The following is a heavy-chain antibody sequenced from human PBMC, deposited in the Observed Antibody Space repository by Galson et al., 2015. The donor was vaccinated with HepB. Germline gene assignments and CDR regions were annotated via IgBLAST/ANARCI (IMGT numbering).Heavy chain of an antibody. CDR1: GYTFTSYY. CDR3: ARRRNSGHYPISYGMDV. Sequence: SVKVSCKASGYTFTSYYMHWVRQAPGQGLEWMGIINPSGGSTSYAQKFQGRVTMTRDTSTSTVYMELSSLRSEDTAVYYCARRRNSGHYPISYGMDVWGQGTTVTVSS. V-gene: IGHV1-46*01. J-gene: IGHJ6*02. CDR2: INPSGGST. D-gene: IGHD5-12*01.